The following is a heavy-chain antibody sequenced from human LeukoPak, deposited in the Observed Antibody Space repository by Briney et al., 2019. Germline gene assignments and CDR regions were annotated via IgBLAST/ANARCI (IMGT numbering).Heavy chain of an antibody. J-gene: IGHJ4*02. V-gene: IGHV1-69*05. CDR3: ATRRVDYGGNSGPLDY. CDR1: GYTFTSYY. Sequence: GASVKVSCKASGYTFTSYYMHWVRQAPGQGLEWMGGIIPIFGTANYAQKFQGRVTITTDESTSTAYMELSSLRSEDTAVYYCATRRVDYGGNSGPLDYWGQGTLVTVSS. D-gene: IGHD4-23*01. CDR2: IIPIFGTA.